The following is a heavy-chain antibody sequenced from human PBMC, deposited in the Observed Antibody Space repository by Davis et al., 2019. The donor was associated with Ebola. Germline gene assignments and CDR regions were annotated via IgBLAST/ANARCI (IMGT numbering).Heavy chain of an antibody. V-gene: IGHV3-73*01. D-gene: IGHD3-16*01. CDR2: IRSKTNNYAT. J-gene: IGHJ3*02. CDR3: TSPTGGAFDI. Sequence: PGGSLRLSCAASGLTFTGSAFHWVRQASGKGMEWLGHIRSKTNNYATVYAESVRGRFTISRDDSKNLAYLQMHSLKTDDTAVYYCTSPTGGAFDIWGQETVVTVSS. CDR1: GLTFTGSA.